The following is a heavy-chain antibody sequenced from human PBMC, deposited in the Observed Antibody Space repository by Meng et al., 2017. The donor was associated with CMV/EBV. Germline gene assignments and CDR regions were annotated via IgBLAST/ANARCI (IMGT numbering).Heavy chain of an antibody. D-gene: IGHD3-16*02. CDR2: IIPIFGTA. J-gene: IGHJ5*02. Sequence: NSYAISWVRQAPGQGLEWMGGIIPIFGTANYAQKFQGRVTITADKSTSTAYMELSSLRSEDTAVYYCARAPIGDYVWGSYRYGWFDPWGQGTLVTVSS. CDR1: NSYA. V-gene: IGHV1-69*06. CDR3: ARAPIGDYVWGSYRYGWFDP.